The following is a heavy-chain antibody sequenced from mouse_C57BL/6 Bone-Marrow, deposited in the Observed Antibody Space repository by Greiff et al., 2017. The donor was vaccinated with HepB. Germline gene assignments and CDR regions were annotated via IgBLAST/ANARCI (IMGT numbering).Heavy chain of an antibody. Sequence: EVKLVESGAELVRPGASVKLSCTASGFNIKDDYMHWVKQRPEQGLEWIGWIDPENGDTEYASKFQGKATITADTSSNTAYLQLSSLTSEDTAVYYCTLYDHLAYWGQGTLVTVSA. D-gene: IGHD2-3*01. CDR3: TLYDHLAY. J-gene: IGHJ3*01. CDR1: GFNIKDDY. V-gene: IGHV14-4*01. CDR2: IDPENGDT.